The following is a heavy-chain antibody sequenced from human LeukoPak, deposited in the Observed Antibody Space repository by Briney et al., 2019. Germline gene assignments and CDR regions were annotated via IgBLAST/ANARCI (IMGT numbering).Heavy chain of an antibody. D-gene: IGHD2-8*01. J-gene: IGHJ3*02. CDR3: ARETKWTRAFDI. CDR1: GYTFTGYY. CDR2: INPNSGGT. V-gene: IGHV1-2*02. Sequence: GASVKVSCKASGYTFTGYYMHWVRQAPGQGLEWMGWINPNSGGTNYAQKFQGRVTMTRDASISTAYMELSRLRSDDTAVYYCARETKWTRAFDIWGQGTMVTVSS.